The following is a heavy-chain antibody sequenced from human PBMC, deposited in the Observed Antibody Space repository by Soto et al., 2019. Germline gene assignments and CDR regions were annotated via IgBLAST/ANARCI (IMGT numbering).Heavy chain of an antibody. D-gene: IGHD6-19*01. J-gene: IGHJ6*02. CDR1: GFTFSSYG. Sequence: HPGGSLRLSCAASGFTFSSYGMHWVRQAPGKGLEWVAVIWYDGSNKYYADSVKGRFTISRDNSKNTLYLQMNSLRAEDTAVYYCARPREQWLRYYYYGMDVWGQGTTVTVSS. V-gene: IGHV3-33*01. CDR2: IWYDGSNK. CDR3: ARPREQWLRYYYYGMDV.